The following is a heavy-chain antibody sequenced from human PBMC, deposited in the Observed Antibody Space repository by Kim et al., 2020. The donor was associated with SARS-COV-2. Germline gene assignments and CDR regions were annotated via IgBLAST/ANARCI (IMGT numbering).Heavy chain of an antibody. CDR1: GFTFSDYW. J-gene: IGHJ5*02. CDR3: ARNWLAGSGPFTYFDP. CDR2: IKQDGSEK. D-gene: IGHD3-9*01. Sequence: GGSLRLSCAASGFTFSDYWMSWIRQAPGKGLEWVANIKQDGSEKYYVDSVKGRFTISRDNAKNSLYLEMNNVRAEDAATYYCARNWLAGSGPFTYFDPWG. V-gene: IGHV3-7*01.